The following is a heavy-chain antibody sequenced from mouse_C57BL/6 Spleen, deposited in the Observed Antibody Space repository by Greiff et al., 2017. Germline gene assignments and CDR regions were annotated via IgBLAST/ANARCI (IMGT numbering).Heavy chain of an antibody. V-gene: IGHV3-6*01. CDR2: ISYDGSN. CDR3: ARDVGYGSSDGYFDV. Sequence: DVKLQESGPGLVKPSQSLSLTCSVTGYSITSGYYWNWIRQFPGNKLEWMGYISYDGSNNYNPSLKNRISITRDTSKNQLFLKLNSVTTEDTATYYCARDVGYGSSDGYFDVWGTGTTVTVSS. J-gene: IGHJ1*03. CDR1: GYSITSGYY. D-gene: IGHD1-1*01.